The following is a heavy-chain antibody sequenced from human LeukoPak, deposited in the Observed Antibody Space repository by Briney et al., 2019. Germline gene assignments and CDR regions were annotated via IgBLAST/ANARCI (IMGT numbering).Heavy chain of an antibody. CDR2: INPNSGGT. Sequence: ASVKVSCKASGYTFTGYYMHWVRQAPGQGLEWMGWINPNSGGTNYAQKFQGRVTMTRDTSISTAYMELSRLRSDDTAVYYCAREFHPDTAMVIPPRWGQGTLVTVSS. CDR1: GYTFTGYY. V-gene: IGHV1-2*02. J-gene: IGHJ4*02. CDR3: AREFHPDTAMVIPPR. D-gene: IGHD5-18*01.